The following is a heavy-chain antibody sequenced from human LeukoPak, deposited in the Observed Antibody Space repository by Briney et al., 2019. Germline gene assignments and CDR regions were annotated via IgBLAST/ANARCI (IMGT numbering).Heavy chain of an antibody. Sequence: PGGSLRLSCAASGFTFSAYAMSWVRQAPGKGLEWVSGISGSGGSTCYADSVRGRFTISRDNSKNTLYLQMNSLRVEDTAVYYCARALGYCSGGSCYSDAFDIWGQGTMVTVSS. D-gene: IGHD2-15*01. V-gene: IGHV3-23*01. CDR3: ARALGYCSGGSCYSDAFDI. CDR1: GFTFSAYA. CDR2: ISGSGGST. J-gene: IGHJ3*02.